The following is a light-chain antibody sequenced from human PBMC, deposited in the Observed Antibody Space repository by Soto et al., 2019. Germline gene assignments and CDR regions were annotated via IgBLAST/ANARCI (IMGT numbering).Light chain of an antibody. Sequence: EIVLTQSPATLSVSPGERATLSCRASQSVSSGLSWYQQKPGQAPRLLIYAASTRATGIPARFSGSGSGTEFTLTISSLQSEDFAVYYCQQYNIWWAFGQGTKVDNK. J-gene: IGKJ1*01. CDR3: QQYNIWWA. V-gene: IGKV3-15*01. CDR2: AAS. CDR1: QSVSSG.